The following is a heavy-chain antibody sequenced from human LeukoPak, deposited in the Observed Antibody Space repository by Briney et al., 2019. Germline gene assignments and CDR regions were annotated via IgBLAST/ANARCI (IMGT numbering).Heavy chain of an antibody. J-gene: IGHJ4*02. D-gene: IGHD6-13*01. V-gene: IGHV3-48*04. CDR1: GFTFSSYS. CDR2: ISSSSSTI. CDR3: ARERSPGYSSSWYNY. Sequence: GGSLRLSCAASGFTFSSYSMNWVRQAPGKGLEWVSYISSSSSTIYYADSVKGRFTISRDNAKNSVYLQMNSLRAEDTAVYYCARERSPGYSSSWYNYWGQGTQVTVSS.